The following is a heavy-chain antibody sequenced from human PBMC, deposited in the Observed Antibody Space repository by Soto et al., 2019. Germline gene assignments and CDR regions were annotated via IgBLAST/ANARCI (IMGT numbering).Heavy chain of an antibody. CDR3: ARDRGTVTNGFGQDYGLDV. V-gene: IGHV3-48*02. CDR2: ITSGGTTV. D-gene: IGHD4-17*01. CDR1: GFPFSAYN. Sequence: EVQLVESGGAFVQPGGSLRLSCTASGFPFSAYNMNWVRQAPGKGLDWVAFITSGGTTVYSSDSLKGRFTFSRDNGRDSLYLQMNSLRDEDTAVYYCARDRGTVTNGFGQDYGLDVWGQGTAVNVSS. J-gene: IGHJ6*02.